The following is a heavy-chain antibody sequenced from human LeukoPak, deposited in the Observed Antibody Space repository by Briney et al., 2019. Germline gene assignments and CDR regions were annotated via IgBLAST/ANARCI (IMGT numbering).Heavy chain of an antibody. CDR3: VKDLSSRLPGVFDY. Sequence: GGSLRLSCAASGFPFSSYSMSWVRQAPGKGLEWVSGIVGTTGTTYYADSVKGRFTISRDKSKNTLYLEMNSLRAEDTAVYYCVKDLSSRLPGVFDYWGQGTLVTVSS. CDR2: IVGTTGTT. CDR1: GFPFSSYS. J-gene: IGHJ4*02. D-gene: IGHD6-19*01. V-gene: IGHV3-23*01.